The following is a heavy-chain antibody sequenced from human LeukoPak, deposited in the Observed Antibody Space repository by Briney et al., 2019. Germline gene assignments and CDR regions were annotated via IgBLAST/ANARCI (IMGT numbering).Heavy chain of an antibody. V-gene: IGHV1-18*01. D-gene: IGHD3-10*01. CDR1: GYTFTSYG. J-gene: IGHJ5*02. Sequence: ASVKVSCKASGYTFTSYGISWVRQAPGQGLEWMGWISAYNGNTNYAQKLQGRVTMTTDTSTSTAYMGLRSLRSDDTAVYYCARGPLVRGVIIQRFDPWGQGTLVTVSS. CDR3: ARGPLVRGVIIQRFDP. CDR2: ISAYNGNT.